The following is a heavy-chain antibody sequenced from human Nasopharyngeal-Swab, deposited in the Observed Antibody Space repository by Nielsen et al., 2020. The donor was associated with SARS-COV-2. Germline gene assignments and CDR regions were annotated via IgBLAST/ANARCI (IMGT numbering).Heavy chain of an antibody. CDR3: ARGYSGSYQTDYYYYYGMDV. Sequence: VRQMPGKGLEWVGRIRSKANSYATAYAASVKGRFTISRDDSKNTAYLQMNSLRAEDTALYHCARGYSGSYQTDYYYYYGMDVWGQGTTVTVSS. V-gene: IGHV3-73*01. D-gene: IGHD1-26*01. CDR2: IRSKANSYAT. J-gene: IGHJ6*02.